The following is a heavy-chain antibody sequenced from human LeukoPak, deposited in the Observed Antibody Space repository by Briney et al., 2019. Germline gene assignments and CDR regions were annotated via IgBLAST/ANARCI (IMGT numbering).Heavy chain of an antibody. CDR3: ARGKFTYYDFWSGFEESNWFDP. Sequence: ASVKVSCKASGYTFTSYALHWVHQAPGQRLEWMGWINAANGNTKYSQKFQGRVTMTRNTSISTAYMELSSLRSEDTAVYYCARGKFTYYDFWSGFEESNWFDPWGQGTLVTVSS. CDR1: GYTFTSYA. CDR2: INAANGNT. J-gene: IGHJ5*02. D-gene: IGHD3-3*01. V-gene: IGHV1-3*01.